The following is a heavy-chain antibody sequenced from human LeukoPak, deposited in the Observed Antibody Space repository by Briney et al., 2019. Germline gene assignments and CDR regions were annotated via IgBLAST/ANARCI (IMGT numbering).Heavy chain of an antibody. CDR2: ISSSGNTI. J-gene: IGHJ4*02. D-gene: IGHD1-26*01. Sequence: QPGGSLRLSCTASGLTFSTYEMSWVRQAPGKGLEWLSYISSSGNTIFYSDSVKGRFTISRDNAKNSLYLQMNSLRAEDTAVYYCARDKIVGATHFDYWGQGTLVTVSS. CDR3: ARDKIVGATHFDY. CDR1: GLTFSTYE. V-gene: IGHV3-48*03.